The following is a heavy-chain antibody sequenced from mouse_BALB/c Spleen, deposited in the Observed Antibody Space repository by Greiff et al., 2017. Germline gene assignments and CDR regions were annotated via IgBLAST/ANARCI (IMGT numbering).Heavy chain of an antibody. V-gene: IGHV1-9*01. Sequence: QVQLQQSGAELMKPGASVKISYKATGYTFSSYWIEWVKQRPGHGLEWIGEILPGSGSTNYNEKFKGKATFTADTSSNTAYMQLSSLTSEDSAVYYCARDTVGGYWGQGTTLTVSS. CDR3: ARDTVGGY. J-gene: IGHJ2*01. D-gene: IGHD1-1*01. CDR1: GYTFSSYW. CDR2: ILPGSGST.